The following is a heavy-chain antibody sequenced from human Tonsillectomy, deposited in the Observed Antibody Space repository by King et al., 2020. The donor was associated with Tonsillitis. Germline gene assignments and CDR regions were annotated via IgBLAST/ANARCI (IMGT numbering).Heavy chain of an antibody. CDR3: AREPPYGGNSNWYFDL. Sequence: VQLVESGGGLVKPGGSLRLACAASGFKFSDYYMNWIRQVPGRGLEWVSYISSGSSYTNYADSVKGRFTVSRDNAQNSLFLQMNSLRVEDTAMYYCAREPPYGGNSNWYFDLWGRGTLVTVSS. D-gene: IGHD4-23*01. CDR2: ISSGSSYT. J-gene: IGHJ2*01. V-gene: IGHV3-11*06. CDR1: GFKFSDYY.